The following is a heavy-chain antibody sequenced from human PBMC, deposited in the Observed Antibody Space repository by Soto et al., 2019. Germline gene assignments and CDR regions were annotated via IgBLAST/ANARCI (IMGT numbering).Heavy chain of an antibody. V-gene: IGHV4-59*01. CDR2: IYYSGST. CDR3: ARGSSSCYVWFDP. D-gene: IGHD6-13*01. Sequence: SETLSLTCTVSGGSISSYYWSWIRQPPGKGLEWIGYIYYSGSTNYNPSLKSRVTISVDTSKNQFSLKLSSVTAADTAVYYCARGSSSCYVWFDPWGQGTLVTVSS. J-gene: IGHJ5*02. CDR1: GGSISSYY.